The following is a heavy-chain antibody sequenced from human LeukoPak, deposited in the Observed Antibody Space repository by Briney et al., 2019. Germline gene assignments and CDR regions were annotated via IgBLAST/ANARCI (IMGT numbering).Heavy chain of an antibody. J-gene: IGHJ4*02. D-gene: IGHD6-13*01. V-gene: IGHV1-46*01. CDR2: INPNGGST. CDR3: ARDKPSSFGYSSSWAFDY. Sequence: ASVKVSCKASGYTFTSYYMHWVRQAPGQGLEWMGIINPNGGSTSYAQKFQGRVTMTRDTSTSTVYMELSSLRSEDTAVYYCARDKPSSFGYSSSWAFDYWGQGTLVTVSS. CDR1: GYTFTSYY.